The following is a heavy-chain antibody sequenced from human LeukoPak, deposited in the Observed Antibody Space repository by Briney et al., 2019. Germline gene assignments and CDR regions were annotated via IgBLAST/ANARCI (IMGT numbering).Heavy chain of an antibody. CDR3: ARGPTHYDILTGYPKPHFDY. D-gene: IGHD3-9*01. J-gene: IGHJ4*02. CDR1: GGTFSSYA. Sequence: SVKVSCKASGGTFSSYAISWVRQAPGQGLEWMGGIIPIFGTANYAQKFQGRVTITTDESTSTAYMELSSLRSEDTAVYYCARGPTHYDILTGYPKPHFDYWGQGTLVTVSS. V-gene: IGHV1-69*05. CDR2: IIPIFGTA.